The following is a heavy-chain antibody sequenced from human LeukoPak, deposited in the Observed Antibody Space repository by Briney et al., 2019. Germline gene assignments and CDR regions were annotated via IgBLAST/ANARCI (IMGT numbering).Heavy chain of an antibody. CDR1: GGSFSAYY. J-gene: IGHJ4*02. D-gene: IGHD1-26*01. Sequence: SETLSLTCGVYGGSFSAYYWTWIRQTPGKGLEWIGEINHTGGTNYNPSLTSRVNISADTSKNQSSLKLTSVTAADTAVYYCASGAPYAWELLRYWGQGALVTVSS. CDR3: ASGAPYAWELLRY. CDR2: INHTGGT. V-gene: IGHV4-34*01.